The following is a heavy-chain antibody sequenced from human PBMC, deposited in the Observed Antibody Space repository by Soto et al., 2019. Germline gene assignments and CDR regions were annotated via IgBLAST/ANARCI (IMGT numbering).Heavy chain of an antibody. CDR3: ARGVDYYDSSGYYPFDY. J-gene: IGHJ4*02. CDR1: GGTFSSYA. V-gene: IGHV1-69*01. Sequence: QVQLVQSGAEVKKPGSSVKDSCKASGGTFSSYAISWVRQAPGQGLEWMGGIIPIFGTANYAQKFQGRVTITADESTSTAYMELSSLRSEDTAVYYCARGVDYYDSSGYYPFDYWGQGTLVTVSS. D-gene: IGHD3-22*01. CDR2: IIPIFGTA.